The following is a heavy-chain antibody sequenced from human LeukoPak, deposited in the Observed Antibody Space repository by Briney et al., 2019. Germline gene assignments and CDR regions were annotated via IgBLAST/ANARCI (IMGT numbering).Heavy chain of an antibody. CDR1: GGTFSSYA. CDR2: IIPIFGTA. V-gene: IGHV1-69*05. D-gene: IGHD5-12*01. CDR3: ASLIVANY. Sequence: SVKVSCKASGGTFSSYAISWVRQAPGQGLEWMGGIIPIFGTANYAQKLQGRVTMTTDTSTSTAYMELRSLRSDDTAVYYCASLIVANYWGQGTLVTVSS. J-gene: IGHJ4*02.